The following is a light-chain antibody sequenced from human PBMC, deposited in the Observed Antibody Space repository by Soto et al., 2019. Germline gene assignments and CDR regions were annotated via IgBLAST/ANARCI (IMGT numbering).Light chain of an antibody. V-gene: IGKV3-20*01. J-gene: IGKJ1*01. Sequence: EIVLTQSPGTLSLSPGERATLSCRASQSVSYYLAWYQQKPGQAPRLLIYGASSRATGIPDRFSGSGSGTDFTLIISGLEPEDFAVYYCQQYGTSPATFGQGTKVDIK. CDR3: QQYGTSPAT. CDR1: QSVSYY. CDR2: GAS.